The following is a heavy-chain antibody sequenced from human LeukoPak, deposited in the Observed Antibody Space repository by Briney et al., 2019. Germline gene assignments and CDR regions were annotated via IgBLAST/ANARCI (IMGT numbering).Heavy chain of an antibody. CDR1: GYTFTGYY. CDR3: ARVGQWSDDYGDYPNWFDP. J-gene: IGHJ5*02. V-gene: IGHV1-2*02. Sequence: ASVKVSCKASGYTFTGYYMHWVRQAPGQGLEWMGWINPNSGGTNYAQKLQGRVTMTTDTSTSTAYMELRSLRSDDTAVYYCARVGQWSDDYGDYPNWFDPWGQGTLVTVSS. D-gene: IGHD4-17*01. CDR2: INPNSGGT.